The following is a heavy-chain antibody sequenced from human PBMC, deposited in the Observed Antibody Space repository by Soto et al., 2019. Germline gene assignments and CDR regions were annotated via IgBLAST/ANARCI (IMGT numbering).Heavy chain of an antibody. CDR2: ISSSSSYI. CDR3: ARAQAAAGTISEYFQH. J-gene: IGHJ1*01. V-gene: IGHV3-21*01. D-gene: IGHD6-13*01. Sequence: EVQLVESGGGLVKPGGSLRLSCAASGFTFSSYSMNRVRQAPGKGLEWVSSISSSSSYIYYADSVKGRFTISRDNAKNSLYLQMNSLRAEDTAVYYCARAQAAAGTISEYFQHWGQGTLVTVSS. CDR1: GFTFSSYS.